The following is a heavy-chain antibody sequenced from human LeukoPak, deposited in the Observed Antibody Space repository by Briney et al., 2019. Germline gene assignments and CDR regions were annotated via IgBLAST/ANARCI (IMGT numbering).Heavy chain of an antibody. J-gene: IGHJ4*02. Sequence: PGGSLRLSCAASGFTFSSYAMSWVRQAPGKGLEWVSAITGSGGSTYYADSVKGRFTISRDDSKNTLYLQMNSLRAEDTAVYYCAKTDGYSYGSLDYWGQGALVTVSS. CDR3: AKTDGYSYGSLDY. CDR2: ITGSGGST. D-gene: IGHD5-18*01. V-gene: IGHV3-23*01. CDR1: GFTFSSYA.